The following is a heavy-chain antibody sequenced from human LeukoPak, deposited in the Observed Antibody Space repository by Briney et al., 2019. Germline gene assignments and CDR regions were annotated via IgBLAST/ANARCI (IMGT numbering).Heavy chain of an antibody. J-gene: IGHJ4*02. D-gene: IGHD1-26*01. CDR2: IIPIFGTA. V-gene: IGHV1-69*06. CDR3: ARASKVGATDVDY. CDR1: GGTFSSYA. Sequence: SVKVSCKASGGTFSSYAISWVRQAPGQGLEWMGGIIPIFGTANYAQKFQGRVTITADKSTSTAYMELSRLRSDDTAVYYCARASKVGATDVDYWGQGTLVTVSS.